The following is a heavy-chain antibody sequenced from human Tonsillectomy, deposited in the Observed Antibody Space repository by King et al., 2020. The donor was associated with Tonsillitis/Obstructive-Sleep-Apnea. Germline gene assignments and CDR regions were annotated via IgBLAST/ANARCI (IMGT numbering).Heavy chain of an antibody. D-gene: IGHD2-2*01. J-gene: IGHJ5*02. V-gene: IGHV3-48*02. CDR2: ISSSSSTI. Sequence: VQLVESGGGLVQPGGSLRLSCAASGFTFSSYSMNWVRQAPGKGLEWVSYISSSSSTIYYADSVKGRFTITRDNAKNSLYLQMNSLRDEDTAGYYCARDPSRYCSSTSCYAWFDPWGQGTLVTVSS. CDR3: ARDPSRYCSSTSCYAWFDP. CDR1: GFTFSSYS.